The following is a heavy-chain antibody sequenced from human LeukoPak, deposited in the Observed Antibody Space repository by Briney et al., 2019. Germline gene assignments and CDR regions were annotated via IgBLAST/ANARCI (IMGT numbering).Heavy chain of an antibody. D-gene: IGHD2-21*02. CDR2: INSDGSST. J-gene: IGHJ5*02. V-gene: IGHV3-74*01. CDR1: GFTFSSYW. CDR3: ARDPLAYCGGDCYNWFDP. Sequence: GGSLRLSCAASGFTFSSYWMHWVRQAPGKGLVWVSRINSDGSSTSYADSVKGRFTISRDNAKNTLYLQMNSLRAEDTAVYYCARDPLAYCGGDCYNWFDPWGQGTLVTVSS.